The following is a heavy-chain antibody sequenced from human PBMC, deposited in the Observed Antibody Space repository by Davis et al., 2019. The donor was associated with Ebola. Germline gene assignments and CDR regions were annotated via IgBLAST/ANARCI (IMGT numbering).Heavy chain of an antibody. CDR1: GFTFGDYA. J-gene: IGHJ6*02. Sequence: GGSLRLSCTGFGFTFGDYAMNWVRQAPGKGLEWVGFVRSKAYGGKAAYAASVQGRFTISRDDSKSIAYLQMNSLKTEDTALYYCTRDLKQPPPSYYYGMDVWGQGTTVTVSS. CDR3: TRDLKQPPPSYYYGMDV. V-gene: IGHV3-49*04. D-gene: IGHD3-10*01. CDR2: VRSKAYGGKA.